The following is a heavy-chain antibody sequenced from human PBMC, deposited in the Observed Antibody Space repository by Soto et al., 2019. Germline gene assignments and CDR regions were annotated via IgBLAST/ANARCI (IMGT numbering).Heavy chain of an antibody. CDR3: ARVHTVTTYFDV. V-gene: IGHV1-8*01. D-gene: IGHD4-17*01. CDR1: GYHFTYYD. J-gene: IGHJ2*01. CDR2: MNPKSGNT. Sequence: QVQLVQSAAEVKKPGASVRVSCQASGYHFTYYDIYWVRQAPGQGLEWMGRMNPKSGNTGSAQRFQGSLTKTSNTSINTAYMDLTSLTSEDGATYYCARVHTVTTYFDVWGRGTPVTVSS.